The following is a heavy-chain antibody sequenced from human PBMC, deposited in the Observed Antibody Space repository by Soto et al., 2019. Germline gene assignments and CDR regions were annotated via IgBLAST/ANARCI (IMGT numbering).Heavy chain of an antibody. CDR3: VKEAEIAVAGTNEFMYYYGMDV. D-gene: IGHD6-19*01. Sequence: GESLKISCSASGFTFSSYAMHWVRQAPGKGLEYVSAISSNGGSTYYADSVKGRFTISRDNSKNTLYLQMSSLRAEDTAVYYCVKEAEIAVAGTNEFMYYYGMDVWGQGTTVTVSS. V-gene: IGHV3-64D*08. J-gene: IGHJ6*02. CDR2: ISSNGGST. CDR1: GFTFSSYA.